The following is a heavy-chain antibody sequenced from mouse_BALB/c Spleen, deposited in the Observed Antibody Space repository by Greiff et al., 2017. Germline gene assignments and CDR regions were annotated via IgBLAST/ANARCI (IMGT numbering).Heavy chain of an antibody. CDR3: ARGVLPIFDY. CDR2: INPSTGYT. D-gene: IGHD5-5*01. V-gene: IGHV1-7*01. J-gene: IGHJ2*01. CDR1: GYTFTSYW. Sequence: VQLQESGAELAKPGASVKMSCKASGYTFTSYWMHWVKQRPGQGLEWIGYINPSTGYTEYNQKFKDKATLTADKSSSTAYMQLSSLTSEDSAVYYCARGVLPIFDYWGQGTTLTVSS.